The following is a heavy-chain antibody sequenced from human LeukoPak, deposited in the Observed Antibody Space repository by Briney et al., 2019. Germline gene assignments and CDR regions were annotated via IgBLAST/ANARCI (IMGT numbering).Heavy chain of an antibody. CDR3: ARDCSSTSWFRNYYYYGMDV. Sequence: PGGSLRLSCAASGFTFSNYAMSWVRQAPGKGLEWVANIKQDGSEKYYVDSVKGRFTISRDNAKNSLYLQMNSLRAEDTAVYYCARDCSSTSWFRNYYYYGMDVWGQGTTVTVSS. D-gene: IGHD2-2*01. CDR1: GFTFSNYA. J-gene: IGHJ6*02. V-gene: IGHV3-7*01. CDR2: IKQDGSEK.